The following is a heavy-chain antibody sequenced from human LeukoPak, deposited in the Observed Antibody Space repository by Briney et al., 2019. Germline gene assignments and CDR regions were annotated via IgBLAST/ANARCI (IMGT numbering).Heavy chain of an antibody. CDR2: IRYDGSNK. CDR1: RFTFSSYG. J-gene: IGHJ4*02. D-gene: IGHD2-8*01. Sequence: GGSLRLSCAASRFTFSSYGMHWVRQAPGKGLEWVAFIRYDGSNKYYADSVKGRFTISRDSSKNTLYLQMNSLRAEDTAVYYCAKPYCNDGVCYFDYWGQGTLVTVSS. V-gene: IGHV3-30*02. CDR3: AKPYCNDGVCYFDY.